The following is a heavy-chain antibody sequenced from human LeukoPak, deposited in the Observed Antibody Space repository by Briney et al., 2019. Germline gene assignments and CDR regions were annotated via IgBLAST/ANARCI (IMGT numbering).Heavy chain of an antibody. Sequence: ASVTVSCKVSGYTLTEISMHWVRQAPGQGLEWMGGFNPEDVETIYARSFQGRLTLTEETSIDKAYMELSRLRADDTAVYYCSTEIVGYGDVHYFDCWGQGTLVTVSS. V-gene: IGHV1-24*01. J-gene: IGHJ4*02. D-gene: IGHD4-17*01. CDR2: FNPEDVET. CDR3: STEIVGYGDVHYFDC. CDR1: GYTLTEIS.